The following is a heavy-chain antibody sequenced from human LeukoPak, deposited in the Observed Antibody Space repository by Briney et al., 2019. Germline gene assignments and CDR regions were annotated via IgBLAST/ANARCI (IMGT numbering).Heavy chain of an antibody. CDR1: GYTFTSYG. J-gene: IGHJ6*02. V-gene: IGHV1-18*01. Sequence: ASVKVSCKASGYTFTSYGISWVRQAPGQGLEWMGWISAYNGNTNYAQKLQGRVTMTTDTSTSTAYMELRSLRSDDTAVYYCARDVLRYFGWFQHYYGMDVWGQGTTVTVSS. CDR3: ARDVLRYFGWFQHYYGMDV. CDR2: ISAYNGNT. D-gene: IGHD3-9*01.